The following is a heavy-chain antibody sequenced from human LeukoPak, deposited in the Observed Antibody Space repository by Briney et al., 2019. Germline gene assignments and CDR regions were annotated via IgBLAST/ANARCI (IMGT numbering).Heavy chain of an antibody. CDR2: ISGSSSTI. CDR1: GFTFSSYS. J-gene: IGHJ4*02. V-gene: IGHV3-48*01. CDR3: ARGSTYYDSSGQVPFDY. Sequence: PGGSLRLSCAASGFTFSSYSINWVRQAPGQGLEWGSYISGSSSTIYYADSVKGRFTISRDNGKNTLYLQMNSLRAEDTAVYYCARGSTYYDSSGQVPFDYWGQGTLVTVSS. D-gene: IGHD3-22*01.